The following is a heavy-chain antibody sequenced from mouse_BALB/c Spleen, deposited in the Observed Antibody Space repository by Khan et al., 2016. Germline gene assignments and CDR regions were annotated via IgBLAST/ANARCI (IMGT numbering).Heavy chain of an antibody. J-gene: IGHJ3*01. CDR1: GYAFSGYW. CDR2: IYPGAGDT. V-gene: IGHV1-80*01. Sequence: QVQLQQSGAELVRPGSSVKISCKASGYAFSGYWMNWVKQRPGQGLEWIGQIYPGAGDTNYNGKFKGKATLTADKSSSTAYMQLSSLTSADSAVYFCARCTPFAYWGQGTLVTVSA. CDR3: ARCTPFAY.